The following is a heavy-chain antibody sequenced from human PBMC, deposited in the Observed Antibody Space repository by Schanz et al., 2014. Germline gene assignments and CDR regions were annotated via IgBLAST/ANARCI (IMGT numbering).Heavy chain of an antibody. CDR2: ISVYNHNK. V-gene: IGHV1-18*01. J-gene: IGHJ4*02. CDR1: GYIFINSG. D-gene: IGHD3-3*01. Sequence: GPEVKQPGATVKVSCKASGYIFINSGISWVRQAPGQGLEWMGWISVYNHNKEYDQKFQGRVTMTTDTSTSTAYMALTDLRSDDTAVYYCARDRRFFDRDDLYYFDSWGQGTLVTVSS. CDR3: ARDRRFFDRDDLYYFDS.